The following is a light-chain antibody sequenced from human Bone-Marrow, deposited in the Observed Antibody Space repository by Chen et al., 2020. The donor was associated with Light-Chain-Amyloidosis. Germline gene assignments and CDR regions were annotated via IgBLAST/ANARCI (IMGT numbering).Light chain of an antibody. Sequence: DIVMKQSPDSVALSPGERANIMCKSSQSLLYKSNDKNYVAWFQQKAGQPPKLLIYWAFMRQFGVPDRFRGSGSGTDFTLTISNLQAEDVAVYFCQQYLTTPQTFGQGTRVEI. V-gene: IGKV4-1*01. CDR2: WAF. J-gene: IGKJ1*01. CDR1: QSLLYKSNDKNY. CDR3: QQYLTTPQT.